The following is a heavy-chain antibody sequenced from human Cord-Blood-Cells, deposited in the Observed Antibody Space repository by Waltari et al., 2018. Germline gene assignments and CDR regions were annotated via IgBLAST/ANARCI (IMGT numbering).Heavy chain of an antibody. D-gene: IGHD6-13*01. Sequence: QVQLQQWGAGLLKPSETLSLTCAVYGGSFSGYYWSWIRQPPGKGLEWIGEINHSGSTNYNPSLKSRVTISVDTSKNQFSLKLSSVTAADTAVYYCARLTGYSSSWYFFDYWGQGTLVTVSS. J-gene: IGHJ4*02. CDR1: GGSFSGYY. CDR3: ARLTGYSSSWYFFDY. CDR2: INHSGST. V-gene: IGHV4-34*01.